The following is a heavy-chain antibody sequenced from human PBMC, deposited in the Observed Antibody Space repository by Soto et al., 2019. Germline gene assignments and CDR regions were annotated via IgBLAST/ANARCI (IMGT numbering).Heavy chain of an antibody. Sequence: PGESLKISCMGSGYTFPTYWIDWVRQMPGKGLEWMGIIYPGDSDTKYSPSFQGQVTISADKSISTVYLQLSSLKASDTAMYYCARRMAATSSRALDIWGQGTMVTVSS. CDR1: GYTFPTYW. CDR2: IYPGDSDT. CDR3: ARRMAATSSRALDI. D-gene: IGHD6-13*01. J-gene: IGHJ3*02. V-gene: IGHV5-51*01.